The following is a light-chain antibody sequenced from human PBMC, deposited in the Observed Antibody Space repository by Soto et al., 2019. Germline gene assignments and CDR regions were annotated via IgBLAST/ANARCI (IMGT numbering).Light chain of an antibody. J-gene: IGLJ2*01. CDR2: RSN. CDR3: AAWDDSLSGPVV. CDR1: SSNIGSNF. V-gene: IGLV1-47*01. Sequence: QSVLTQPPSASGTPGQRVTISCSGSSSNIGSNFVYYWYQQLPGTAPKLLICRSNQRPSGVPDRFSGSESGTSASLAISGLRSEDEADYYCAAWDDSLSGPVVFGGGTKLTVL.